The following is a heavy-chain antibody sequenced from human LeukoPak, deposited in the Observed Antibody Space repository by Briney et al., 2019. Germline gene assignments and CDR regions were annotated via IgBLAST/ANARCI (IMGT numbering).Heavy chain of an antibody. CDR3: ARERRGGRATDAFDI. CDR1: GGSISSYY. Sequence: SETLSLTCTVSGGSISSYYWSWIRQPAGKGLDWIGRIHSSGITNYNPSLNSRVTMSADTSKNQFSVRLTSVTAADTAVYYCARERRGGRATDAFDIWGQGTMVTVSS. CDR2: IHSSGIT. J-gene: IGHJ3*02. V-gene: IGHV4-4*07.